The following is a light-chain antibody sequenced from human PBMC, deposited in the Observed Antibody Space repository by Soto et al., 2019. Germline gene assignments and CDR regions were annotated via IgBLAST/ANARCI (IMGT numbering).Light chain of an antibody. V-gene: IGKV1-13*02. Sequence: AIQLTQSPSSLSASIGDRVTITCRASQGIGSDLAWFQQMPGKAPKLLIYAASTLADGVPSRFSGSGYGTDFTLTINSLQPEDFATYCCHQFDTYPLTFGGGTKVGI. J-gene: IGKJ4*01. CDR1: QGIGSD. CDR2: AAS. CDR3: HQFDTYPLT.